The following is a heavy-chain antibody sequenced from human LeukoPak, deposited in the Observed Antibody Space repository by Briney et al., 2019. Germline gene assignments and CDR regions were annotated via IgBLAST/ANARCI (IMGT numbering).Heavy chain of an antibody. CDR1: GYTFTSYD. CDR3: VRVPGGGDNYYYYYYMDV. J-gene: IGHJ6*03. D-gene: IGHD3-16*01. CDR2: MNPNSGNT. Sequence: ASVKVSCKASGYTFTSYDINWVRQATGQGLEWMGWMNPNSGNTGYAQKFQGRVTMTRNTSISTAYMELSSLRSEDTAVYYCVRVPGGGDNYYYYYYMDVWGKGTTVTVSS. V-gene: IGHV1-8*01.